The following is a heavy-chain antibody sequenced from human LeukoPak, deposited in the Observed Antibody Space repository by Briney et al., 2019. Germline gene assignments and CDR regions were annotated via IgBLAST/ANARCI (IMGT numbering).Heavy chain of an antibody. CDR1: GYTFASYY. J-gene: IGHJ4*02. CDR2: ISGYNGGT. V-gene: IGHV1-18*01. CDR3: ARTYDFWATRKGDYFVP. Sequence: ASVKVSCKASGYTFASYYISWVRQAPGQGLEWMGWISGYNGGTNYAQRFQDRITMTVDKSTTTVYMELNSLRLDDTAVYYCARTYDFWATRKGDYFVPWGQGTLVTVSS. D-gene: IGHD3-3*01.